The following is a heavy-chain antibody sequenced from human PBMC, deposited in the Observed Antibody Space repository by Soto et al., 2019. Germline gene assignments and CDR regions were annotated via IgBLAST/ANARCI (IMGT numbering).Heavy chain of an antibody. J-gene: IGHJ5*01. V-gene: IGHV4-30-4*01. CDR1: GGSISSGDYY. CDR2: IHYSGHT. CDR3: ARVYDSSGYVDF. Sequence: PSETLSLTCTVSGGSISSGDYYWSWIRQPPGKGLEWIGYIHYSGHTYYNPSLKSRATISVNTSKNQFSLKLSSVTAADTAVYFCARVYDSSGYVDFWGHGTLVTVSS. D-gene: IGHD3-22*01.